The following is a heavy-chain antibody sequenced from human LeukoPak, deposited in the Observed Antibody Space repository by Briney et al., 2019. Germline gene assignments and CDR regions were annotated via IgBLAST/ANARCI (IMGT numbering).Heavy chain of an antibody. CDR2: INPNSGGT. J-gene: IGHJ4*02. Sequence: ASVKVSCKASGYTFTSYDINWVRQATGQGLEWMGWINPNSGGTNYAQKFQGRVTMTRDTSISTAYMELSRLRSDDTAVYYCARDLVGYSSSWYRDYWGQGTLVTVSS. CDR1: GYTFTSYD. V-gene: IGHV1-2*02. CDR3: ARDLVGYSSSWYRDY. D-gene: IGHD6-13*01.